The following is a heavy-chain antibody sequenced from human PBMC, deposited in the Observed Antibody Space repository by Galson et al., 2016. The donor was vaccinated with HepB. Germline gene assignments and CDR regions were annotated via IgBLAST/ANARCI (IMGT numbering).Heavy chain of an antibody. CDR1: GFTFSSYS. CDR2: ISGSSTTI. Sequence: SLRLSCAASGFTFSSYSMNWVRQAPGKGLEIISYISGSSTTIHYADSVKGRFSISRDNARNSLYLQMNSLRHEDTGVYYCARESSITFVTYYYGMDVWGQGNTVTVSS. CDR3: ARESSITFVTYYYGMDV. J-gene: IGHJ6*02. D-gene: IGHD3-16*01. V-gene: IGHV3-48*02.